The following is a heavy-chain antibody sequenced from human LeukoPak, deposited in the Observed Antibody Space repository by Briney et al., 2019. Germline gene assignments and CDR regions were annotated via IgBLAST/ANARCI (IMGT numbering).Heavy chain of an antibody. CDR2: IYYSGST. Sequence: SETLSLTCTVSGGSVSSGYSYWSWIRQPPGTGLEWIGYIYYSGSTKYKPSFKSRVTISGDTSKSQFSLRLSSVSAADTAVYYCARAETYYNYFYNWGQGTLVIVSS. CDR1: GGSVSSGYSY. J-gene: IGHJ4*02. CDR3: ARAETYYNYFYN. V-gene: IGHV4-61*01. D-gene: IGHD3-10*01.